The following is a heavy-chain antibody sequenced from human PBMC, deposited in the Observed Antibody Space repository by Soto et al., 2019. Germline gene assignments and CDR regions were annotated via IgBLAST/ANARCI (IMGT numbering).Heavy chain of an antibody. D-gene: IGHD6-6*01. CDR2: ISSSSSYI. Sequence: PGGSLRLSCAASGFTFSSYSMNWVRQAPGKGLEWVSSISSSSSYIYYADSVKGRFTISRDNAKNSLYLQMNSLRAEDTAVYYCATEGAYISSPTVDYWGQGTLVTVSS. CDR3: ATEGAYISSPTVDY. J-gene: IGHJ4*02. CDR1: GFTFSSYS. V-gene: IGHV3-21*01.